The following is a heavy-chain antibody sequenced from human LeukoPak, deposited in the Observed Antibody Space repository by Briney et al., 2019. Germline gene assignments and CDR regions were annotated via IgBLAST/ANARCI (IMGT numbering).Heavy chain of an antibody. Sequence: PGGSLRLSCAVSGFTFSSYAMTWVRRAPGKGLEWVSGIVGSGADTYYADSVKGRFTISRDNSKDTLYLQMNSLRPEDTAVYYCAFARAGILAAAFDYWGQGTLVTVSS. CDR1: GFTFSSYA. CDR3: AFARAGILAAAFDY. D-gene: IGHD6-25*01. CDR2: IVGSGADT. J-gene: IGHJ4*02. V-gene: IGHV3-23*01.